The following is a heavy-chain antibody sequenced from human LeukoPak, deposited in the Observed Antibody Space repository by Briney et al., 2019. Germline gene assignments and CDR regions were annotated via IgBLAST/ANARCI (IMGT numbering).Heavy chain of an antibody. CDR3: ARNGGQQLHPGLDP. V-gene: IGHV4-4*07. CDR1: GGSISSYY. Sequence: SETLSLTCTVSGGSISSYYWSWIRQPAGKGLEWIGRIYTSGSTNYNPSLKSRVTMSVDTSKNQFSLKLSSVTTADTAVYYCARNGGQQLHPGLDPWGQGTLVTVSS. CDR2: IYTSGST. D-gene: IGHD6-13*01. J-gene: IGHJ5*02.